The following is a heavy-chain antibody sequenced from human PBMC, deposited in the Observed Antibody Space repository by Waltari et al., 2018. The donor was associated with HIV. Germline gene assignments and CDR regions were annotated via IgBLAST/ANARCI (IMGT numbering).Heavy chain of an antibody. V-gene: IGHV3-7*01. Sequence: EVQLMESGGGLVQSGGSLILPCGASGFTFTTSWMSWVRQTPGKGLEWVAYIKDDGSEKYYMGSVKGRFTISRDNAKNSMFLQMNSLRAEDTAVYYCARIGTFPHNYAIDFWGQGTTVTVSS. CDR1: GFTFTTSW. J-gene: IGHJ6*02. D-gene: IGHD1-26*01. CDR2: IKDDGSEK. CDR3: ARIGTFPHNYAIDF.